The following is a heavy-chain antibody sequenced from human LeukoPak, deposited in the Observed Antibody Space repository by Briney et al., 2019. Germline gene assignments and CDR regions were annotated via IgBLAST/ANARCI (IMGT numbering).Heavy chain of an antibody. CDR2: ISYDGSNK. J-gene: IGHJ4*02. CDR1: GFTFSSYA. V-gene: IGHV3-30*01. CDR3: ASDRPPHIAAAGENFDH. D-gene: IGHD6-13*01. Sequence: GGSMRLSCPASGFTFSSYAMHWVRQAAGKGLEWVAVISYDGSNKYYADSVKGRFTISRDNSKNTLDVQMNSLRAEDTAVYYCASDRPPHIAAAGENFDHWGQGTLVSVSS.